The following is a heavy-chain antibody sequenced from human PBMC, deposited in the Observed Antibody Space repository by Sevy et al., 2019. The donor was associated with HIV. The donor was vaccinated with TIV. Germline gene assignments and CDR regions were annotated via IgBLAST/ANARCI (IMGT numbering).Heavy chain of an antibody. CDR3: AKDRGYSYSSIDF. CDR2: ISWNSGAI. V-gene: IGHV3-9*01. CDR1: EFIFDDYA. Sequence: SLRLSCAASEFIFDDYAMHWVRQVPGRGLQWVSGISWNSGAIDYADSVKGRFTMSRDNAKNSLYLQMNNLRLEDTALYYCAKDRGYSYSSIDFWGQGTLVTVSS. D-gene: IGHD5-18*01. J-gene: IGHJ4*02.